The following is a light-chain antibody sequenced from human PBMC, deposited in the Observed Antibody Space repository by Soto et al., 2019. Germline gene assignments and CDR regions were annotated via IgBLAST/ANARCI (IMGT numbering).Light chain of an antibody. Sequence: QSVLTQPPSASGTPGQRVTISCSGSSSNIGSNYVYWYQQLPGTAPQLLIYRNDQRPSGVPDRFSGSKSGTSASLAISGRRSDDEADYYCAAWDDSLSGVVFGGGTKLTVL. CDR3: AAWDDSLSGVV. V-gene: IGLV1-47*01. CDR1: SSNIGSNY. CDR2: RND. J-gene: IGLJ3*02.